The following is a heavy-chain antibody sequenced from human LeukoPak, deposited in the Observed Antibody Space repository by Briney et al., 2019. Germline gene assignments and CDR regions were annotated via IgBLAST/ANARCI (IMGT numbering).Heavy chain of an antibody. Sequence: PGGSLRLSCAASGFTFSSYWMHWVRQAPGKGLVWVSRISEDGSSANYADSVKGRFTISRDNAKNTLYLQMNSRRAEDTAVYYCARHLHDWGQGTLVTVSS. CDR2: ISEDGSSA. J-gene: IGHJ4*02. CDR3: ARHLHD. D-gene: IGHD3-16*01. V-gene: IGHV3-74*01. CDR1: GFTFSSYW.